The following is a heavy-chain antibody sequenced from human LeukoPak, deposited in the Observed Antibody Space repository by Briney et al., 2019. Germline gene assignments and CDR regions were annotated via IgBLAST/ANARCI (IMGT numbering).Heavy chain of an antibody. CDR3: ARDPTYYDFWSGYSPYFDY. D-gene: IGHD3-3*01. J-gene: IGHJ4*02. Sequence: PGGSLRLSCAASGFTFSSYWMSWVRQAPGKGLEWVANIKQDGSEKYYVDSVKGRFTISRDNAKNSLYLQMNSLRAEDTAVYYCARDPTYYDFWSGYSPYFDYCGQGTLVTVSS. V-gene: IGHV3-7*01. CDR1: GFTFSSYW. CDR2: IKQDGSEK.